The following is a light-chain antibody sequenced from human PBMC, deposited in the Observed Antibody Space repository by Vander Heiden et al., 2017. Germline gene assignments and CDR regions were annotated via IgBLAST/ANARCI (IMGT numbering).Light chain of an antibody. V-gene: IGLV1-51*01. J-gene: IGLJ2*01. CDR1: NSNIGHNF. CDR2: DND. Sequence: QSVLTQPPSVSAAPGQKVTISCSGSNSNIGHNFVAWYQQLPGTAPKLLIYDNDKRPSGIPDRFSGSKSGTSATLGITGLQTGDEADYYCGTWDSSLTAVVFGGGTKLTVL. CDR3: GTWDSSLTAVV.